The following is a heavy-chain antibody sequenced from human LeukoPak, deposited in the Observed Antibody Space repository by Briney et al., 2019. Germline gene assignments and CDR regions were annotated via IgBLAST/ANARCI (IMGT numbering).Heavy chain of an antibody. CDR2: ISRDSAFV. Sequence: AGGSLRLSCAASGFTLSAYDMNWVRQAPGKGLEWVSYISRDSAFVYYADSVKGRLTISRDNAKNSLYLQMESLRGEDTAVYYCARDDASTARASGMDVWGIGTTVTVSS. V-gene: IGHV3-21*01. CDR3: ARDDASTARASGMDV. CDR1: GFTLSAYD. D-gene: IGHD6-6*01. J-gene: IGHJ6*04.